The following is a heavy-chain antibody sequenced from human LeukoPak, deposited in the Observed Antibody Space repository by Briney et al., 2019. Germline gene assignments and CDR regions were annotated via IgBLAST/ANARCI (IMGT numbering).Heavy chain of an antibody. J-gene: IGHJ6*03. CDR2: ISGSGGRT. V-gene: IGHV3-23*01. CDR1: GFTFSSYA. Sequence: GGSLRLSCAASGFTFSSYAMSWVRQAPGKGLEWVSVISGSGGRTYYADSVKGRFTISRDNSKNTLYLQMNSLRAEDTAVYYCAKDKMTDYYYMDVWGKGTTVTVSS. CDR3: AKDKMTDYYYMDV.